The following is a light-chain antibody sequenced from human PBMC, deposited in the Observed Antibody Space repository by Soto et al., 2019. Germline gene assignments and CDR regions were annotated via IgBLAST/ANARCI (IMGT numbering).Light chain of an antibody. Sequence: IVLTQSLGTLSLSPGERATLSCRASQSVSSDFLAWYQQKPGQAPRLLIFGASRRATGIPVRFSGSGSGTDFTLTISSLEPEDFAVYYCQHYGSSPPITVGQGTRLEIK. CDR1: QSVSSDF. V-gene: IGKV3-20*01. CDR2: GAS. CDR3: QHYGSSPPIT. J-gene: IGKJ5*01.